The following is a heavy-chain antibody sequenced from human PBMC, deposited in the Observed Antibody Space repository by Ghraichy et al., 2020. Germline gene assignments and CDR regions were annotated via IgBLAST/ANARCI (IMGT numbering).Heavy chain of an antibody. J-gene: IGHJ2*01. V-gene: IGHV3-7*01. Sequence: GGSLRLSCAASGFTFSSYWMSWVRQAPGKGLEWVANIKQDGSEKYYVDSVKGRFTISRDNAKNSLYLQMNSLRAEDTAVYYCARTGGATTIPSLNWYFDLWGRGTLVTVSS. CDR3: ARTGGATTIPSLNWYFDL. CDR2: IKQDGSEK. D-gene: IGHD1-26*01. CDR1: GFTFSSYW.